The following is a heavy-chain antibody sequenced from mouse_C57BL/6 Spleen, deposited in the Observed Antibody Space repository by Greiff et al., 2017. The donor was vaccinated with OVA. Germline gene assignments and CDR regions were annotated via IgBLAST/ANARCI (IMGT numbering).Heavy chain of an antibody. Sequence: VQLQQSGPELVKPGASVKISCKASGYTFTDYYMNWVKQSHGKSLEWIGDINPNNGGTSYNQKFKGKATLTVDKSSSTAYMELRSLTSEDSAVYYCASNDYDGRGDYWGQGTTLTVSS. CDR2: INPNNGGT. CDR3: ASNDYDGRGDY. D-gene: IGHD2-4*01. J-gene: IGHJ2*01. CDR1: GYTFTDYY. V-gene: IGHV1-26*01.